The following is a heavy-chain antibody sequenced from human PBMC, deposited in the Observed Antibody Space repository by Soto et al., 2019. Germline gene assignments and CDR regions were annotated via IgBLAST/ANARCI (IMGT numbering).Heavy chain of an antibody. CDR2: INHSGST. D-gene: IGHD2-2*01. Sequence: SETLSLTCAVYGGSFSGYYWSWIRQPPGKGLEWIGEINHSGSTNYNPSLKSRVTISVDTSKNQFSLKLSSVTAADTAVYYCARGVVVPAAMQGGLNYYYGMDVWGQGTTVTVSS. J-gene: IGHJ6*02. V-gene: IGHV4-34*01. CDR1: GGSFSGYY. CDR3: ARGVVVPAAMQGGLNYYYGMDV.